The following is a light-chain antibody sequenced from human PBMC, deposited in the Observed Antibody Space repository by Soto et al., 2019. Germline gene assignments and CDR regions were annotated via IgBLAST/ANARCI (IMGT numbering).Light chain of an antibody. J-gene: IGLJ1*01. CDR1: SSDVGYYNY. Sequence: QSVLTQPPSASGSPGQSVTIACTGTSSDVGYYNYVSWYQQPPGKAPKLLIYDVSKRPSGVPVRFSGSKSGNTASLTVSGLQAEDEGDYYCSSYAGSNYPYVFGTGTKVTVL. CDR2: DVS. CDR3: SSYAGSNYPYV. V-gene: IGLV2-8*01.